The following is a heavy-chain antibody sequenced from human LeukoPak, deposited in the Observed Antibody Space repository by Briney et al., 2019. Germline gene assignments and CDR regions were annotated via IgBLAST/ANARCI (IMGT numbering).Heavy chain of an antibody. D-gene: IGHD3-3*01. CDR1: GFSFNTYG. J-gene: IGHJ4*02. CDR3: ARGGPEWPLDY. Sequence: GRSLRLSCAASGFSFNTYGMLWVRQAPGKGLECVAVIWYDGSNTYYADSVKGRFTISRDNSKNTLYLQMNGLRAEDTAVYYCARGGPEWPLDYWGQGTLVTVSS. V-gene: IGHV3-33*01. CDR2: IWYDGSNT.